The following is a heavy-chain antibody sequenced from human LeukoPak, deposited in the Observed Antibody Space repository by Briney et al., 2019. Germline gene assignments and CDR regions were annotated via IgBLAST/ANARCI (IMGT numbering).Heavy chain of an antibody. CDR1: GGSISIYY. Sequence: TSETLSLTCTVSGGSISIYYWNWIRQPAGKGLEWIGRIYTNENTFFNPSLKSRVTMSVDTSKNQFSLQLTSVTAADAAVYYCARSSDSSGYYGGGIIDYWGQGTLVTVSP. J-gene: IGHJ4*02. D-gene: IGHD6-19*01. CDR2: IYTNENT. V-gene: IGHV4-4*07. CDR3: ARSSDSSGYYGGGIIDY.